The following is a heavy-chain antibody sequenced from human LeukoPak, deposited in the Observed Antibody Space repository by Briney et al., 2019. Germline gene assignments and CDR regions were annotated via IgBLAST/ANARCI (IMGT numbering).Heavy chain of an antibody. CDR1: AGSINRFY. V-gene: IGHV4-59*03. D-gene: IGHD1-26*01. J-gene: IGHJ4*02. CDR3: ATNTGSFFAWFDY. CDR2: IHHSGTT. Sequence: ASETLSLTCSVSAGSINRFYWNWIRQSPGKGLEWVGFIHHSGTTKINPSLQSRVTMSIDTSKNQLSLKLTSVTAADSALYFCATNTGSFFAWFDYWGQGILVTVSS.